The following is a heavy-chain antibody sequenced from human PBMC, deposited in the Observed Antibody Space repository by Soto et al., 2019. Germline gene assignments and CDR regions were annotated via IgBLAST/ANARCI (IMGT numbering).Heavy chain of an antibody. D-gene: IGHD2-2*01. CDR2: ISYDGSNK. CDR1: GFTFSSYG. J-gene: IGHJ6*02. V-gene: IGHV3-30*18. Sequence: QVQLVESGGGVVQPGRSLRLSCAASGFTFSSYGMHWVRQAPGKGLEWVAVISYDGSNKYYADSVKGRFTISRDNSKNRLYLQMNSLRAEDTAVYYCAKGLAIVLVPAAMNYYYGMDVWGQGTKVTVAS. CDR3: AKGLAIVLVPAAMNYYYGMDV.